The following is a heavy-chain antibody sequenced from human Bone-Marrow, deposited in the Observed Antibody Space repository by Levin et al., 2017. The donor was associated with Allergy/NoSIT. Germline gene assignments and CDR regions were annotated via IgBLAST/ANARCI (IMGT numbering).Heavy chain of an antibody. Sequence: SCAASGFTFSNYGMHWVRQAPGKGLEWVAVISEDGNNKYYVDSVKGRFTIPRDNSKNTLDLQMNSLRAEDTAVYYCATDLVEWVILNDLFYYGLAVWGQGTTVTVSS. V-gene: IGHV3-30*03. J-gene: IGHJ6*02. D-gene: IGHD3-3*01. CDR2: ISEDGNNK. CDR3: ATDLVEWVILNDLFYYGLAV. CDR1: GFTFSNYG.